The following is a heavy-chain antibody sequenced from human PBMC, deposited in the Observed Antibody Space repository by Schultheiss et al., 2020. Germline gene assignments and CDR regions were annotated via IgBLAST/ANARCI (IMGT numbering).Heavy chain of an antibody. D-gene: IGHD1-1*01. V-gene: IGHV4-39*01. CDR3: ANTVQPYYYGMDV. CDR2: FYYSGST. J-gene: IGHJ6*02. CDR1: GDSISSSGYY. Sequence: SETLSLTCTVSGDSISSSGYYWGWIRQPPGKGLEWIGSFYYSGSTYYNPSLKSRVTISVDTSKNQFSLKLSSVTAADTAVYYCANTVQPYYYGMDVWGQGTMVTVSS.